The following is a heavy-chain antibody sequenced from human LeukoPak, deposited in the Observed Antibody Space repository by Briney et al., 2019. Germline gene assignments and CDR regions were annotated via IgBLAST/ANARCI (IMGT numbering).Heavy chain of an antibody. CDR3: AIMHGYYDGSGFWVQ. CDR2: ISPSGDRT. Sequence: PGGSLRLSCAASGFSFSSYEMNWVRQAPGKGLEWVSFISPSGDRTSNADSVEGRFTISRDNTRNTLYLQMNSLRDEDTGVYYCAIMHGYYDGSGFWVQWGQGTLVTVSS. J-gene: IGHJ4*02. CDR1: GFSFSSYE. V-gene: IGHV3-23*01. D-gene: IGHD3-22*01.